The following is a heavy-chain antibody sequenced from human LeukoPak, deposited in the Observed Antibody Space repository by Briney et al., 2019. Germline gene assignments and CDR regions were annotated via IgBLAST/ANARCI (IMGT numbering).Heavy chain of an antibody. CDR3: ARDSGFMVRGVIIRPSMGMDV. J-gene: IGHJ6*04. V-gene: IGHV1-18*04. D-gene: IGHD3-10*01. CDR2: ISAYNGNT. Sequence: ASVKVSCKASGHTFTSYGISWVRQAPGQGLEWMGWISAYNGNTNYAQKLQGRVTMTTDTSTSTAYMELRSLRSDDTAVYYCARDSGFMVRGVIIRPSMGMDVWGKGTTVTVSS. CDR1: GHTFTSYG.